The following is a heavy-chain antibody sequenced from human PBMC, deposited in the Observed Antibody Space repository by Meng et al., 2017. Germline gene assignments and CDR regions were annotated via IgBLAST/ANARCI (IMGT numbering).Heavy chain of an antibody. CDR3: ARDDYGDYFDY. Sequence: VQLVQAGAEVKKPGASVKFACKASGYTFTSYYINWVRQATGQGLEWMGRINPNSGGTNYAQKLQGRVTMTRDTSISTAYMELSRLRSDDTAVYYCARDDYGDYFDYWGQGTLVTVSS. CDR2: INPNSGGT. J-gene: IGHJ4*02. V-gene: IGHV1-2*06. CDR1: GYTFTSYY. D-gene: IGHD4-17*01.